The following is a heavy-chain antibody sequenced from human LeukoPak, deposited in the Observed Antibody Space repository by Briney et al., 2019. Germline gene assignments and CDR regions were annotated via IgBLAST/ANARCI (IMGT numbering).Heavy chain of an antibody. CDR2: IIPIFGTA. V-gene: IGHV1-69*13. D-gene: IGHD5-18*01. Sequence: GASVKVSCKASGGTFSSYAISWVRQAPGQGLEWMGGIIPIFGTANYAQKFQGRVTITADESTSTAYMELSSLRSEDTAVYYCARDTDGYRGSNYFDYWGQGTLVTVSS. CDR1: GGTFSSYA. CDR3: ARDTDGYRGSNYFDY. J-gene: IGHJ4*02.